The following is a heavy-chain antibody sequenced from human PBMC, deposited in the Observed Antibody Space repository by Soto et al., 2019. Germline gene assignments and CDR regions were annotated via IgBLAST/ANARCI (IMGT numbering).Heavy chain of an antibody. J-gene: IGHJ4*02. D-gene: IGHD3-9*01. V-gene: IGHV3-15*01. Sequence: GGSLRLSCAASGFTFSNAWMSWVRQAPGKGLEWVGRIKSKTDGGTTDYAAPVKGRFTISRDDSKNTLYLQMNSLKTEDTAVYYCTSLYDILTGLPKGWNDYWGQGTLVTVSS. CDR1: GFTFSNAW. CDR2: IKSKTDGGTT. CDR3: TSLYDILTGLPKGWNDY.